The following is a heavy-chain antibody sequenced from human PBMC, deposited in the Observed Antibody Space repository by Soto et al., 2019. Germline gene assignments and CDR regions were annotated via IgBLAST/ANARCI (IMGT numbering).Heavy chain of an antibody. CDR2: INAGNGNT. Sequence: ASVKVSCKASGYTFTSYAMHWVRQAPGQRLEWMGWINAGNGNTKYSQKFQGRVTITRDTSASTAYMELSSLRSEDTAVYYCARDQWFGELLWVHWFDPWGQGTLVTVSS. V-gene: IGHV1-3*01. CDR1: GYTFTSYA. CDR3: ARDQWFGELLWVHWFDP. J-gene: IGHJ5*02. D-gene: IGHD3-10*01.